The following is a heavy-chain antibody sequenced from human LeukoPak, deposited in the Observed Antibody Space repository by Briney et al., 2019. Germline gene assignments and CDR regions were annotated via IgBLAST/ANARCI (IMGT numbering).Heavy chain of an antibody. CDR2: FYYSGST. D-gene: IGHD1-26*01. CDR3: ARVMASNGSIDF. V-gene: IGHV4-61*01. CDR1: GGSVSSNRYF. J-gene: IGHJ3*01. Sequence: SETLSLTCTVSGGSVSSNRYFWNWIRQPPGKGLQWIGYFYYSGSTNYNPSLERRVTISVDTSNNQFSLKLSSVTAADTALYYCARVMASNGSIDFWGQGTMVTVSS.